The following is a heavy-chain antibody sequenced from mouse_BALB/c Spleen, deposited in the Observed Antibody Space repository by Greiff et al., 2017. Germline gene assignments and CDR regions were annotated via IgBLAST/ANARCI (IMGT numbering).Heavy chain of an antibody. J-gene: IGHJ3*01. CDR2: IDPANGNT. CDR1: GFNIKDTY. Sequence: VQLQQSGAELVKPEASVKLSCTASGFNIKDTYMHWVKQRPEQGLEWIGRIDPANGNTKYDPKFQGKATITADTSSNTAYLQLSSLTSEDTAVYYCARYWDGAYWGQGTLVTVSA. D-gene: IGHD4-1*01. CDR3: ARYWDGAY. V-gene: IGHV14-3*02.